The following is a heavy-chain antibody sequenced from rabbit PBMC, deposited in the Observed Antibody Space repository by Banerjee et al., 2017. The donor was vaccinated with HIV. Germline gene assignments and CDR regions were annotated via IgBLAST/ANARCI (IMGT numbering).Heavy chain of an antibody. CDR1: GFSFSNYYY. CDR3: ARDLAGVIGWNFNL. CDR2: IYAGSSGST. D-gene: IGHD4-1*01. Sequence: QEQLVESGGGLVQHGASLTLTCTASGFSFSNYYYVCWVRQAPGKGLEWIACIYAGSSGSTYYASWAKGRFTISKTSSTTVTLQMTSLTAADTATYLCARDLAGVIGWNFNLWGQGTLVTVS. J-gene: IGHJ4*01. V-gene: IGHV1S45*01.